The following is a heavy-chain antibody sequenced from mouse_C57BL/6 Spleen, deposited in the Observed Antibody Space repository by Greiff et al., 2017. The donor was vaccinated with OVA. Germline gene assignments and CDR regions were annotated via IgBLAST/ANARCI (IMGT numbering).Heavy chain of an antibody. CDR2: IDPSDSYT. V-gene: IGHV1-50*01. CDR1: GYTFTSYW. CDR3: ARRDYGSSYDFDY. D-gene: IGHD1-1*01. Sequence: QVQLQQPGAELVKPGASVKLSCKASGYTFTSYWMQWVKQRPGQGLVWIGEIDPSDSYTNYNQKFKGKATLTVDTSSSTAYMQLSSLTSEDSAVYYCARRDYGSSYDFDYWGQGTTLTVSS. J-gene: IGHJ2*01.